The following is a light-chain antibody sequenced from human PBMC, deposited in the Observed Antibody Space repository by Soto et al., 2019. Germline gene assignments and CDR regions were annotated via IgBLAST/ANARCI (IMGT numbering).Light chain of an antibody. CDR3: CSYAGNSLWV. Sequence: QSALTQPRSVSGSPGQSVTISCTGTSSDVGGYNSVSWYQQHPGKAPKLMIYDVSKWPSGVPDRFSGSKSGNTASLTISGLQAEDEADYYCCSYAGNSLWVFGGGTKLTVL. J-gene: IGLJ3*02. CDR1: SSDVGGYNS. CDR2: DVS. V-gene: IGLV2-11*01.